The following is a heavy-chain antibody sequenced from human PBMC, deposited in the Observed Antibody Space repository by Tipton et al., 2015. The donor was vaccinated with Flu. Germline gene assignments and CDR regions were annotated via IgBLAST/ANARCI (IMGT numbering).Heavy chain of an antibody. CDR1: GGSISSGDFY. J-gene: IGHJ4*02. CDR3: ARGGEGYCSDGICYGPARLFEY. D-gene: IGHD2-8*01. V-gene: IGHV4-30-4*01. Sequence: TLSLTCTVSGGSISSGDFYWSWIRQPPGRGLEWIGYIHYSGSTAYNPSLKSRLTISVDTPKNQFSLKLTSVTAADTAVYYCARGGEGYCSDGICYGPARLFEYWGQGTLVTVSS. CDR2: IHYSGST.